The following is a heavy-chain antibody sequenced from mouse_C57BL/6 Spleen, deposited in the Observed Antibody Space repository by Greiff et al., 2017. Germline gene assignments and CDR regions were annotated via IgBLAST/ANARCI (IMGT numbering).Heavy chain of an antibody. D-gene: IGHD1-1*01. CDR3: ARGELITTVVAPFAY. CDR2: INPGSGGT. Sequence: QVQLQQSGAELVRPGTSVKVSCKASGYAFTNYLIEWVKQRPGQGLEWIGVINPGSGGTNYNEKFKGKATLTADKSSSTAYMQLSSLTSEDSAVYFCARGELITTVVAPFAYWGQGTLVTVSA. V-gene: IGHV1-54*01. J-gene: IGHJ3*01. CDR1: GYAFTNYL.